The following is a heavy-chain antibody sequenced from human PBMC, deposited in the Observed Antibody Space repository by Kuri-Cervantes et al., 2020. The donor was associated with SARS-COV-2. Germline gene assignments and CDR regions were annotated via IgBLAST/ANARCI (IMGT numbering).Heavy chain of an antibody. Sequence: GSLRLTCTVSGYSISSGYYWGWIRQPPGKGLEWIGSIYHSGSTYYNPSLKSRVTISVDTSKNQLPLKLSSVTAADTAVYYCARPTIFGVSPDAFDIWGQGTMVTVSS. J-gene: IGHJ3*02. D-gene: IGHD3-3*01. CDR3: ARPTIFGVSPDAFDI. CDR2: IYHSGST. V-gene: IGHV4-38-2*02. CDR1: GYSISSGYY.